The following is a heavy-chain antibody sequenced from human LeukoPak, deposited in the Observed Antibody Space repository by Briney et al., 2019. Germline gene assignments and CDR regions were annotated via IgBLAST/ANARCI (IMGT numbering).Heavy chain of an antibody. CDR1: GLTVSSNY. Sequence: GGSLRLSCAASGLTVSSNYMHWVRRAPGKGLEWVASIWHDGNRKYHADSVEGRFTISRDNSKNTVYVQMNSLRADDTAVYYCTRAAGITGTSRDNWFDPWGQGTLVIVSS. J-gene: IGHJ5*02. D-gene: IGHD1/OR15-1a*01. CDR3: TRAAGITGTSRDNWFDP. V-gene: IGHV3-33*08. CDR2: IWHDGNRK.